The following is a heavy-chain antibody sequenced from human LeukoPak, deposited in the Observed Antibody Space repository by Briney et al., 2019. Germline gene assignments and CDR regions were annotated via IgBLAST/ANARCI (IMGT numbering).Heavy chain of an antibody. CDR3: ARDSYDRSGYYYGCLDY. D-gene: IGHD3-22*01. V-gene: IGHV4-59*12. CDR1: GGSISSYY. J-gene: IGHJ4*02. Sequence: SETLSLTCAVSGGSISSYYWSWIRQPPGKGLEWIGYIYYSGSTNYNPSLKSRVTISVDTSKNQFSLKLSSVTAADTAVYYCARDSYDRSGYYYGCLDYWGQAALVTVPS. CDR2: IYYSGST.